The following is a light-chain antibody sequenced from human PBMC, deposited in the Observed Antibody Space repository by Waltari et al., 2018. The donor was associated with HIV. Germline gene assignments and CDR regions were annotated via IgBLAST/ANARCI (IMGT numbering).Light chain of an antibody. V-gene: IGKV1-5*03. CDR3: QCYKT. CDR1: QTISNW. CDR2: KAS. Sequence: DIQMTQSPSTLSASVGDRVTITCRASQTISNWLAWYQQKPGEAPQLLIYKASTLESGVPSRFSGSGSGTEFTLTISSLQPDDFATYYCQCYKTFGQGTRLEIK. J-gene: IGKJ5*01.